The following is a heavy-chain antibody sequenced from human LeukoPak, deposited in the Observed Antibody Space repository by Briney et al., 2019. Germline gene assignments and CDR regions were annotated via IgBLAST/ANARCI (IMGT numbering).Heavy chain of an antibody. J-gene: IGHJ6*02. CDR3: ARDRRDGYNNYYYYYGMDV. D-gene: IGHD5-24*01. Sequence: SVKVSCKVSVYTLTELSMHWVRQAPGQGLEWMGGVIPIFGTANYAQKFQGRVTITADESTSTAYMELSSLRSEDTAVYYCARDRRDGYNNYYYYYGMDVWGQGTTVTVSS. CDR2: VIPIFGTA. CDR1: VYTLTELS. V-gene: IGHV1-69*13.